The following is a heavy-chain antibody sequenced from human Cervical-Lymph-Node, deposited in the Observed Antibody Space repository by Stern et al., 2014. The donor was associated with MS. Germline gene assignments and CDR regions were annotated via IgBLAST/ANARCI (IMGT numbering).Heavy chain of an antibody. CDR3: ARHVQGFDY. V-gene: IGHV5-51*01. CDR1: GYSFTIYY. Sequence: EVQLVQSGAEVIKPGESLKISCKLSGYSFTIYYIAWVRQMPGTGLEWMEVIYPYDSNPTYSPSFKGQVTISADKSITTAYLQWSSLRASDTAMYYCARHVQGFDYWGQGTLVTVSS. J-gene: IGHJ4*02. CDR2: IYPYDSNP.